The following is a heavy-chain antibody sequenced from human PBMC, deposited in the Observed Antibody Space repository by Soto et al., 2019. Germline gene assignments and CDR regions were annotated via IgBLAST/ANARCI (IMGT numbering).Heavy chain of an antibody. CDR2: IYYSGST. J-gene: IGHJ6*02. CDR1: GGSINSGATY. CDR3: ARAPTIFGVVIPPNYGMDV. Sequence: SPTLSLTCHVSGGSINSGATYSSWIRQRPGQRLEWIGSIYYSGSTYYNPSLKSRVTISVDTSKNQSSLKLSSVTAADTAVYYCARAPTIFGVVIPPNYGMDVWGQGTTLTVYS. D-gene: IGHD3-3*01. V-gene: IGHV4-31*03.